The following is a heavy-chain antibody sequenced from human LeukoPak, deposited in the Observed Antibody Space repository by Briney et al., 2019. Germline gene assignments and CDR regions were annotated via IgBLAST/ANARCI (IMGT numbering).Heavy chain of an antibody. D-gene: IGHD5-12*01. CDR2: ISGSGGST. CDR1: GFTFSSYA. CDR3: AKSPSPMDIVAYYFDY. V-gene: IGHV3-23*01. J-gene: IGHJ4*02. Sequence: AGGSLRLSCAASGFTFSSYAMSWVRQAPGKGLEWVSAISGSGGSTYYADSVKGRFTISRDNSKNTLYLQMNSLRAEDTAVYYCAKSPSPMDIVAYYFDYWGQGTLVTVSS.